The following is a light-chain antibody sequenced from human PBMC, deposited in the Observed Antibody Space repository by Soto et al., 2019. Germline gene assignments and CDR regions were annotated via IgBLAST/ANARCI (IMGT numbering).Light chain of an antibody. CDR1: QAISNY. Sequence: DIQMTQSPSSLSTSVGDRVTITCRASQAISNYLAWYQQKPWKVPKLLIYAASTLQSGVPSRFSGSGSGTDFTLTINSLQPEDFATYYCQTYNSAPFTFGPGTKVDI. J-gene: IGKJ3*01. CDR2: AAS. V-gene: IGKV1-27*01. CDR3: QTYNSAPFT.